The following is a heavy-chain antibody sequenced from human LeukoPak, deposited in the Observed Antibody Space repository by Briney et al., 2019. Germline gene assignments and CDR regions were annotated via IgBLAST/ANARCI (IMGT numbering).Heavy chain of an antibody. CDR3: ARRATSGNYQMLHFDS. CDR2: VYDTGDT. V-gene: IGHV4-59*08. Sequence: PSETLSLTCTVSGTSITRTHWSWIRQPPGRGLESVGYVYDTGDTNYNPSLKSRVTMSLDTSKNQFSLTLSSVTAADTAIYYCARRATSGNYQMLHFDSWGQGILVTVSS. J-gene: IGHJ4*02. D-gene: IGHD1-7*01. CDR1: GTSITRTH.